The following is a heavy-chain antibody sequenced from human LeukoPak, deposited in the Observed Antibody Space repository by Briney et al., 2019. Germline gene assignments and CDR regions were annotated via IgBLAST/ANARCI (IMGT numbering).Heavy chain of an antibody. CDR3: ARDRPFGELYNWFDP. CDR2: TGGSGGNT. D-gene: IGHD3-10*01. Sequence: GGSLRLSCAASGFTSSNYAMNWVRQTPGKGLQWVSSTGGSGGNTHYADSVKGRFTISRDNAKNSLYLQMNSLRAEDTAVYYCARDRPFGELYNWFDPWGQGTLVTVSS. J-gene: IGHJ5*02. CDR1: GFTSSNYA. V-gene: IGHV3-21*04.